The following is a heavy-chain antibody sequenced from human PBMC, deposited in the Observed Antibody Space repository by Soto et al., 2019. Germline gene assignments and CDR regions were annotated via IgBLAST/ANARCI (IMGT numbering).Heavy chain of an antibody. Sequence: PGGSLRLSCATSGFTFSKAWVGWVRQAPGKGLEWVGRIMSKTDGGTTDYAAPVKGRFTISRDDSKSTLYAQMNSLKTEDTAFYYCTTDSGMSPYSFDYWGQGTLVTVSS. V-gene: IGHV3-15*01. CDR3: TTDSGMSPYSFDY. J-gene: IGHJ4*02. CDR1: GFTFSKAW. CDR2: IMSKTDGGTT. D-gene: IGHD1-26*01.